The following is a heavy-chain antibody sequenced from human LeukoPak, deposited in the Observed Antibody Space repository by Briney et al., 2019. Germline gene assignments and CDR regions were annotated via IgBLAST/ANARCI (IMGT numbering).Heavy chain of an antibody. Sequence: SETLSLTCTVSGGSISSSSYYWGWIRQPPGKGLEWIGSIYYSGSTYYNPSLKSRVTISVDTSKNQFSLKLSSVTAADTAVYYCARGASGPYSSGWYRNYYYMDVWGKGTTVTISS. D-gene: IGHD6-19*01. CDR2: IYYSGST. J-gene: IGHJ6*03. V-gene: IGHV4-39*07. CDR3: ARGASGPYSSGWYRNYYYMDV. CDR1: GGSISSSSYY.